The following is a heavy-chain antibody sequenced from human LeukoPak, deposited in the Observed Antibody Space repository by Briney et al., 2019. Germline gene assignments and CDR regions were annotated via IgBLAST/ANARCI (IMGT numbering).Heavy chain of an antibody. Sequence: GGSLRLSCAASGFTFSNYAMTWVRQAPGKGLEWVSSITDGGGTTYYADSVKGRFTISRDNAKNSLYLQMNSLRAEDTAVYYCASDTFGYSSSWYEDYWGQGTLVTVSS. J-gene: IGHJ4*02. CDR3: ASDTFGYSSSWYEDY. CDR1: GFTFSNYA. V-gene: IGHV3-21*01. D-gene: IGHD6-13*01. CDR2: ITDGGGTT.